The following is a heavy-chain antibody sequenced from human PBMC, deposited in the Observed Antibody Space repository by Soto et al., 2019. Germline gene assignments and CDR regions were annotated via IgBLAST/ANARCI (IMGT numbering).Heavy chain of an antibody. CDR2: MNPNSGNT. CDR3: ARDSSIWYYYYGMDV. D-gene: IGHD6-13*01. CDR1: GYTFTSYA. J-gene: IGHJ6*02. Sequence: ASVKVSCKDSGYTFTSYAINWVRQANGQGPEWMGWMNPNSGNTGYAQKFQGRVTMTRNTSISTAYMELSSLRSEDMALYYCARDSSIWYYYYGMDVWGQGTTVTVSS. V-gene: IGHV1-8*01.